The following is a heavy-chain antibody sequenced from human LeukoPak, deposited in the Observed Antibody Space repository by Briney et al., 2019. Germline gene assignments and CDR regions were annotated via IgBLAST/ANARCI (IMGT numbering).Heavy chain of an antibody. CDR2: INTNSGGT. J-gene: IGHJ4*02. D-gene: IGHD5-12*01. Sequence: ASVKVSCKASGYTFTGYYMHWVRQAPGQGLEWMGWINTNSGGTNYEQKFEGRVTMTRDTSISTAYMELSRLRSDDTAVYYCARGLKDIVATTYYWGQGTLVTVSS. CDR3: ARGLKDIVATTYY. V-gene: IGHV1-2*02. CDR1: GYTFTGYY.